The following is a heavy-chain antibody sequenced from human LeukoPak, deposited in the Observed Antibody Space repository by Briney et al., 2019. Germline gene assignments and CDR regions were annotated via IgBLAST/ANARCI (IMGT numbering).Heavy chain of an antibody. CDR2: IYHSGST. CDR3: ARVGRSVNSANTLLEYFDY. V-gene: IGHV4-4*02. Sequence: PSETLSLTCAVSGGSISSSNWWSWVRQPPGKGLEWIGEIYHSGSTNYNPSLKSRVTISVDKSKNQFSLKLSSVTAADTAVYYCARVGRSVNSANTLLEYFDYWGQGTLVAASS. J-gene: IGHJ4*02. D-gene: IGHD3-16*01. CDR1: GGSISSSNW.